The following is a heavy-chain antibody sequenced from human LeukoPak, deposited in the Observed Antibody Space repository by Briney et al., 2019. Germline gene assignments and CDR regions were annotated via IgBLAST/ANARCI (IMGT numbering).Heavy chain of an antibody. Sequence: SETLSLTCAVYGGSFSGYYWSWIRQPPGKGLEWIGYIYYSGSTNYNPSLKSRVTISVDTSKNQFSLKLSSVTAADTAVYYCARGHSSSWYGDYYYYMDVWGKGTTVTVSS. J-gene: IGHJ6*03. CDR2: IYYSGST. D-gene: IGHD6-13*01. CDR3: ARGHSSSWYGDYYYYMDV. CDR1: GGSFSGYY. V-gene: IGHV4-59*01.